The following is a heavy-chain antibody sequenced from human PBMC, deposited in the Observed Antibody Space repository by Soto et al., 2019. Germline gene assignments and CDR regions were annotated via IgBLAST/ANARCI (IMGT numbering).Heavy chain of an antibody. D-gene: IGHD1-26*01. J-gene: IGHJ1*01. CDR2: ISGSGGST. CDR1: GFTFSSYA. CDR3: AKDGGGWELQAADFQH. V-gene: IGHV3-23*01. Sequence: GGSLRLSCAASGFTFSSYAMSWVRQAPGKGLEWVSAISGSGGSTYYADSVKGRFTISRDNSKNTLYLQMNSLRAEDTAVYYCAKDGGGWELQAADFQHWGQGTLVTVSS.